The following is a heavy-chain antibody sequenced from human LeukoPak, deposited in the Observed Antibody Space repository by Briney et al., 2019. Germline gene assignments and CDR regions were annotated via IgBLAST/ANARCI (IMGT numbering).Heavy chain of an antibody. D-gene: IGHD1-1*01. Sequence: SETLSLTCTVSGGSISSGVYYWSWIRQPPGKGLEWIGYIYYSGSTYYNPSLKSRVTISVDTSKNQFSLKLSSVTAADTAVYYCARVSPRETGTFDYWGQGTLVTVSS. CDR3: ARVSPRETGTFDY. V-gene: IGHV4-31*03. CDR1: GGSISSGVYY. CDR2: IYYSGST. J-gene: IGHJ4*02.